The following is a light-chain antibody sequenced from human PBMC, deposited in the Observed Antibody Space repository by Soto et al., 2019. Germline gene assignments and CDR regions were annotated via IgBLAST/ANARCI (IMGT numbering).Light chain of an antibody. CDR1: DSIDRY. J-gene: IGKJ3*01. CDR2: AAS. V-gene: IGKV1-39*01. CDR3: QRTYNAPFT. Sequence: DIQMTQSPSSLSAFVGDTVTITCRATDSIDRYLNWYQQKPGQAPRVLITAASTLQSGVPSRFSGSGSGTDFTLTINNLQPEDFVTYYCQRTYNAPFTFGPGTKVAIK.